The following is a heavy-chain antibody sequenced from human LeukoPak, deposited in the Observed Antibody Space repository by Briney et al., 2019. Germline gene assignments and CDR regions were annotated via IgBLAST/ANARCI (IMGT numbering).Heavy chain of an antibody. CDR3: ARDYFERSNTFDN. V-gene: IGHV1-18*01. CDR1: GFPFFNYG. Sequence: GASVKVSCKASGFPFFNYGITWVRQAPGQGLEWMGWISAHTGNTNYAQKFQGRVTKTTDTSTSTAYMDLRSLRSDDTAVYYCARDYFERSNTFDNWGQGTTVIVSS. J-gene: IGHJ3*02. D-gene: IGHD3-22*01. CDR2: ISAHTGNT.